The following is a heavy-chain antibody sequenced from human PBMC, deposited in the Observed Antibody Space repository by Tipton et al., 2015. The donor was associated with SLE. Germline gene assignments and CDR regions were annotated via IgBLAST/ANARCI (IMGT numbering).Heavy chain of an antibody. V-gene: IGHV3-66*01. CDR1: GFMVGASF. CDR3: ARGAGPGAGRYAFDM. Sequence: SLRLSCAASGFMVGASFMAWVRQAPGKGLEWVSRIYVGGRTFYADSVRGRFTISRDNSKNTLYLQMNRQRADGTAVYYCARGAGPGAGRYAFDMWGQGAMVAVSS. D-gene: IGHD3-10*01. CDR2: IYVGGRT. J-gene: IGHJ3*02.